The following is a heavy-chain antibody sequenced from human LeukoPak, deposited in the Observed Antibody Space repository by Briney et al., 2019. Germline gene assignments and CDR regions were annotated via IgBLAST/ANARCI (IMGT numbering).Heavy chain of an antibody. CDR3: AREGCGGDCGTYYFDY. CDR2: INPNSGGT. J-gene: IGHJ4*02. D-gene: IGHD2-21*02. Sequence: ASVKVSCKASGYTFTDYYIHWVRQAPGQGLEWMGWINPNSGGTNYAQKFQGRVTMTRDTSISTAYMELSRLRSDDTAVYYCAREGCGGDCGTYYFDYWGQETLVTVSS. V-gene: IGHV1-2*02. CDR1: GYTFTDYY.